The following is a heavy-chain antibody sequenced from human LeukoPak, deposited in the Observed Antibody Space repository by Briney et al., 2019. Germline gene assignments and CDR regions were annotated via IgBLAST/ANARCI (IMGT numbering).Heavy chain of an antibody. CDR1: GGSFSGYY. CDR2: ISSSSSTI. V-gene: IGHV3-48*01. CDR3: ASFDAFDI. J-gene: IGHJ3*02. Sequence: ETLSLTCAVYGGSFSGYYWSWVRQAPGKGLEWVSYISSSSSTIYYADSVKGRFTISRDNAKNSLYLQMNSLRAEDTAVYYCASFDAFDIWGQGTMVTVSS.